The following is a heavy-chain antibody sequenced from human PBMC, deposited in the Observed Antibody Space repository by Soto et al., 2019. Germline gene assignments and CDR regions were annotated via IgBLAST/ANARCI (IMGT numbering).Heavy chain of an antibody. CDR2: IYYSGST. D-gene: IGHD7-27*01. V-gene: IGHV4-39*01. CDR3: ARPGDARYYGMDV. J-gene: IGHJ6*02. Sequence: SETLSLTCTVSGGSISSSSYYWGWIRQPPGKGLEWIGSIYYSGSTYYNPSLKSRVTISVDTSKNQFSLKLSSVTAADTAVYYCARPGDARYYGMDVWGQGTTVTVSS. CDR1: GGSISSSSYY.